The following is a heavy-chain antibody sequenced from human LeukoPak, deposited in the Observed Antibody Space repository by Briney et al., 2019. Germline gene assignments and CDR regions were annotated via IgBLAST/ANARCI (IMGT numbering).Heavy chain of an antibody. CDR2: TYYSGST. Sequence: SETLSLTCTLSSGSITGIYWSWNRQPPGQGREWIGYTYYSGSTNYNPSLKSRITISVDTSKSQFSRKLSSVTSADTAVYYCARGERLGLDYWGQGTLVTVSS. V-gene: IGHV4-59*01. CDR1: SGSITGIY. J-gene: IGHJ4*02. CDR3: ARGERLGLDY. D-gene: IGHD1-1*01.